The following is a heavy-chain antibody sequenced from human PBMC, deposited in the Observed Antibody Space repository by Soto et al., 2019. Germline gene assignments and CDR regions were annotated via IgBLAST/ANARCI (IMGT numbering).Heavy chain of an antibody. Sequence: QVQLVESGGGVVQPGRSLRLSCAASGFTFSSYGMHWVRQAPGKGLEWVAVIWYDGSNKYYVDSVKGRFTISRDNSKNTLYLQMNSLRAEDTAVYYCARGEDIVVVPAAIWAFDIWGQGTMVTVSS. CDR1: GFTFSSYG. V-gene: IGHV3-33*01. CDR2: IWYDGSNK. D-gene: IGHD2-2*02. CDR3: ARGEDIVVVPAAIWAFDI. J-gene: IGHJ3*02.